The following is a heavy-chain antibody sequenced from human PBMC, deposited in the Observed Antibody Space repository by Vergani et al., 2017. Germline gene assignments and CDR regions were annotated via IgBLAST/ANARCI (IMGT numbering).Heavy chain of an antibody. CDR2: ISAYNGNT. D-gene: IGHD3-10*01. CDR1: GYDFTNYG. Sequence: QVQLVQSGPEVKKPGASVKVSCKASGYDFTNYGLGWVRQAPGQGLEWMGWISAYNGNTKYAQKFQGRVSVTTDTSTTTVYMELRRLPSDDTAVYYCARGQSGSYYRYFEHWGQGTLVIVSS. CDR3: ARGQSGSYYRYFEH. J-gene: IGHJ1*01. V-gene: IGHV1-18*01.